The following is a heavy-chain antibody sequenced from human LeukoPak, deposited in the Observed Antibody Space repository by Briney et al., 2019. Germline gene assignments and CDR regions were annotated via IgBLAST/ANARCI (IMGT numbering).Heavy chain of an antibody. CDR1: GFIFSSYS. CDR3: ARLMGERSLFDY. Sequence: GGSLRLSCAASGFIFSSYSMNWVRQAPGKGLEWVSSISSSSSYIYYADSVKGRFTISRDNAKNSLSLQMNSLRAEDTAVYYCARLMGERSLFDYWGQGVLVTVSS. D-gene: IGHD1-26*01. V-gene: IGHV3-21*01. CDR2: ISSSSSYI. J-gene: IGHJ4*02.